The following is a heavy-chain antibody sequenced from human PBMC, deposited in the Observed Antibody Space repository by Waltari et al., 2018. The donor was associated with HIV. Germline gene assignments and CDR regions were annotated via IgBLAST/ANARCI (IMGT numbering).Heavy chain of an antibody. CDR1: GGSISSGSYY. CDR2: IYTSGGT. J-gene: IGHJ4*02. D-gene: IGHD6-19*01. CDR3: AREGYSSGWYSPGDY. Sequence: QVQLQESGPGLVKPSQTLSLTCTVSGGSISSGSYYWSWIRQPAGKGRGWIGRIYTSGGTDCNPSRKSRVTMSVDTSKNHFSLKLSSVTAADTAVDYCAREGYSSGWYSPGDYWGQGTLVTVSS. V-gene: IGHV4-61*02.